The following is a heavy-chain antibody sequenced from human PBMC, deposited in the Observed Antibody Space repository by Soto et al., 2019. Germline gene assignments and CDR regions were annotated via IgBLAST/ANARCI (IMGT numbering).Heavy chain of an antibody. Sequence: ASVKVSCKASGFTFTSSAVQWVRQARGQRLEWIGWIVVGSGNTNYAQKFQERVTITRDMSTSTAYMELSSLRSEDTAVYYCAAAPPGGSSSFYYYYGMEVWGQGTTVTVYS. J-gene: IGHJ6*02. CDR2: IVVGSGNT. D-gene: IGHD6-13*01. CDR1: GFTFTSSA. CDR3: AAAPPGGSSSFYYYYGMEV. V-gene: IGHV1-58*01.